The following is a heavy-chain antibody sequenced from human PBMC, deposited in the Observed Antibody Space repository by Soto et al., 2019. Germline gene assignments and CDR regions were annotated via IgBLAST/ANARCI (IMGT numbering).Heavy chain of an antibody. CDR3: ARYCSSTSCYPPGGMDV. V-gene: IGHV4-30-2*01. D-gene: IGHD2-2*01. CDR1: GGSINPDAYS. CDR2: IYHSGNT. Sequence: QLQLQESGSGLVKPSQTLSLTCAVSGGSINPDAYSWTWIRQPPGKGLEWIGHIYHSGNTYYNPSLQSRVTISVDRSKNQFSLKLDSLTAADTAVYYCARYCSSTSCYPPGGMDVWGQGTTVTVSS. J-gene: IGHJ6*02.